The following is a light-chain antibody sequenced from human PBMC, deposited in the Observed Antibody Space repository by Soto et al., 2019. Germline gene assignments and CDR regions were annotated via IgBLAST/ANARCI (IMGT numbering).Light chain of an antibody. CDR1: HIIGTW. CDR2: DAS. Sequence: DIQMTQSPSSLSASVGDRVTITCRASHIIGTWLAWYQQKPGKAPNLLIYDASSLESGVPARFSGSGSGTEFVLTISALQPDDFGTFYRQEYKSYSFGQGTKVEIK. CDR3: QEYKSYS. V-gene: IGKV1-5*01. J-gene: IGKJ2*01.